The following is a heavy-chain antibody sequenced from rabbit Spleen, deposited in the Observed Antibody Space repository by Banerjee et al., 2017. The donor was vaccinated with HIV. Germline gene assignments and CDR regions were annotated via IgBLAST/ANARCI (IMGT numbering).Heavy chain of an antibody. CDR3: ARWNSSSSFSSYGMDL. J-gene: IGHJ6*01. Sequence: QSLEESGGDLVQPGASLTLTCTASGFSFSSSYYMCWVRQAPGKGPDWIACIYAGSSGNTYYASWAKGRFTISKTSSTVDLKMTSLTAADTATYFCARWNSSSSFSSYGMDLWGQGTLVTVS. CDR1: GFSFSSSYY. V-gene: IGHV1S40*01. CDR2: IYAGSSGNT. D-gene: IGHD1-1*01.